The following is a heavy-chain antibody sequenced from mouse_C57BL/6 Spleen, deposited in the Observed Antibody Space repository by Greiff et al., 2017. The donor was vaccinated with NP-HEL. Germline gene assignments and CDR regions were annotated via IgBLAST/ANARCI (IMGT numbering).Heavy chain of an antibody. D-gene: IGHD1-1*01. V-gene: IGHV5-17*01. CDR1: GFTFSDYG. CDR3: ARGFFITTVVEDYAMDY. Sequence: EVKLMESGGGLVKPGGSLKLSCAASGFTFSDYGMHWVRPAPEKGLAWVAYISSGSSTIYYADTVKGRFPVSRDNAKDTLLLQMTSLRSEDTAMYYCARGFFITTVVEDYAMDYWGQGTSVTVSS. CDR2: ISSGSSTI. J-gene: IGHJ4*01.